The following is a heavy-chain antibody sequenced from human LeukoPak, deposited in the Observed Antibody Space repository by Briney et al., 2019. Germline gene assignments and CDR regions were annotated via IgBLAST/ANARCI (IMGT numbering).Heavy chain of an antibody. J-gene: IGHJ4*02. CDR2: IIPIFGTA. V-gene: IGHV1-69*13. Sequence: ASVKVSCKASGGTFSIYAISWVRQAPGQGLEWMGRIIPIFGTANYAQKFQGRVTITADESTSTAYIKLSSLRSKATPLYDWAKAGDTAMLTIAYWGQATLVTVYS. D-gene: IGHD5-18*01. CDR1: GGTFSIYA. CDR3: AKAGDTAMLTIAY.